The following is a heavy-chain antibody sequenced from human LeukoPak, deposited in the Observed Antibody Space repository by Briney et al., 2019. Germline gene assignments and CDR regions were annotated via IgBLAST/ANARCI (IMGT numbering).Heavy chain of an antibody. V-gene: IGHV1-2*02. CDR1: GYTFTGYY. Sequence: ASVKVSCKASGYTFTGYYMHWVRQAPGQGLEWMGWINPNSGGTNYAQKFQGRVTMTRDTSISTAYMELSRLRSDDTAVYYCARVGWVVYGIYNLYYFDYWGQGTLVTVSS. D-gene: IGHD2-8*02. J-gene: IGHJ4*02. CDR3: ARVGWVVYGIYNLYYFDY. CDR2: INPNSGGT.